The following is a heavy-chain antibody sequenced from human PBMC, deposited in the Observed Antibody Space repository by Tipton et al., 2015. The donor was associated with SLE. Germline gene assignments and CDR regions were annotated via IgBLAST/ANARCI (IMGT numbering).Heavy chain of an antibody. J-gene: IGHJ3*02. D-gene: IGHD3-10*01. CDR3: AKVGGSGSYYLGEHDAFDI. Sequence: GSLRLSCAASGFTFDDYGMSWVRQAPGKGLEWVSGINWNGGSTGYADSVKGRFTISRDNAKNSLYLQMNSLRAEDTAVYYCAKVGGSGSYYLGEHDAFDIWGQGTMVTVSS. V-gene: IGHV3-20*04. CDR1: GFTFDDYG. CDR2: INWNGGST.